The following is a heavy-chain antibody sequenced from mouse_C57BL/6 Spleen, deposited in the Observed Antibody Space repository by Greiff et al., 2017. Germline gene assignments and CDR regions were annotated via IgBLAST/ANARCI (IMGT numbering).Heavy chain of an antibody. V-gene: IGHV5-16*01. J-gene: IGHJ4*01. CDR1: GFTFSDYY. D-gene: IGHD3-2*02. CDR3: AREKEAGHAMDY. CDR2: INYDGSST. Sequence: EVKLVESEGGLVQPGSSMKLSCTASGFTFSDYYMAWVRQVPEKGLEWVANINYDGSSTYYLDSLKSRFIISRDNAKNILYLQMSSLKSEDTATYYCAREKEAGHAMDYWGQGTSVTVAS.